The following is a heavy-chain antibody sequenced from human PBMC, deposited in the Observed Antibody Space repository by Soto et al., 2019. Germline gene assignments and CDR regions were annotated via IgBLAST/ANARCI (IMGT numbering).Heavy chain of an antibody. J-gene: IGHJ4*02. CDR3: ARDRGYQDY. V-gene: IGHV4-59*01. CDR1: GGSSSSYY. CDR2: IYYSGAT. D-gene: IGHD6-25*01. Sequence: SETLSLTCTVSGGSSSSYYWSWIRQPPGKGLEWIGYIYYSGATNYNPSLKSRVTISVDTSKNQFSLRLTSVTAADTAVYYCARDRGYQDYWGQGTLVTVSS.